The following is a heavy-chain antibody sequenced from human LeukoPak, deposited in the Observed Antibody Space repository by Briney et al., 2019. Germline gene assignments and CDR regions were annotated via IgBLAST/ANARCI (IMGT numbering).Heavy chain of an antibody. V-gene: IGHV4-59*01. CDR1: GASISSYY. J-gene: IGHJ4*02. Sequence: SETLSLTCTVSGASISSYYWTWIRQPPGKGLEWIGYIYYSGTTYYNPSLKSRVTISLDTSKNKLSLNVTSVNVADTAVYYCARAGGYSGYASNWGQGTLVTVSS. CDR3: ARAGGYSGYASN. CDR2: IYYSGTT. D-gene: IGHD5-12*01.